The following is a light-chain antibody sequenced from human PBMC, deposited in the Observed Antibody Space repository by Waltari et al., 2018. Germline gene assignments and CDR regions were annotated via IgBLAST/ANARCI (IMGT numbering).Light chain of an antibody. CDR1: QGISTS. Sequence: DIQMTPSPSSLSASAGDRVTITCRASQGISTSLNWYQQKPGKPPKRLIYSASNLESGVPSRFSGSGSGTDFTLTISSLQPEDFATYYCLQYNSNPWTFGQGTKVEIK. J-gene: IGKJ1*01. CDR2: SAS. V-gene: IGKV1-17*01. CDR3: LQYNSNPWT.